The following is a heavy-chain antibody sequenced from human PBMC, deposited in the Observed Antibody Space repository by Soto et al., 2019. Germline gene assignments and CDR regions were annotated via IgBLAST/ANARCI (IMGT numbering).Heavy chain of an antibody. J-gene: IGHJ4*02. D-gene: IGHD6-19*01. V-gene: IGHV4-39*01. Sequence: QLQLQESGPGLVKPSETLSLTCTVSGGSISSSSYYWGWIRQPPGKGREWIGNIYYSGSTHYNPPLQSRATISADTSKNQLSLKLSSVSATDTAIYYCARLRRHSSGWTPWDYWGQGILVTVSS. CDR3: ARLRRHSSGWTPWDY. CDR1: GGSISSSSYY. CDR2: IYYSGST.